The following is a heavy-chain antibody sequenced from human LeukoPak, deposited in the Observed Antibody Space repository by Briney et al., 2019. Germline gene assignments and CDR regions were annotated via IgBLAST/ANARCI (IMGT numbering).Heavy chain of an antibody. J-gene: IGHJ3*02. V-gene: IGHV1-69*01. CDR3: ASGFSGWYYYAFDI. Sequence: SVKVSCKASGGTFSSYAISWVRQAPGQGLEWMGGILPIFGTANYAQKFQGRVTITADESTSTGYVELSSLRSEDTAVYYCASGFSGWYYYAFDIWGQGTMVTVSS. D-gene: IGHD6-19*01. CDR1: GGTFSSYA. CDR2: ILPIFGTA.